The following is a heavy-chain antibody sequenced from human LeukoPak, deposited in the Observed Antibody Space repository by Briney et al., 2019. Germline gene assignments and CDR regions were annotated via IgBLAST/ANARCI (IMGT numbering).Heavy chain of an antibody. CDR3: ARGTHYSDSSGYPTWYFFDY. Sequence: GGSLRLSCAASGFTFSSYGMHWVRQAPGKGLEWVAVIWYDGSNIYYADSVKGRFTISRDNSKNTLYLQMNSLTAEDTAVYYCARGTHYSDSSGYPTWYFFDYWGQGTLVTVSS. J-gene: IGHJ4*02. V-gene: IGHV3-33*01. CDR1: GFTFSSYG. D-gene: IGHD3-22*01. CDR2: IWYDGSNI.